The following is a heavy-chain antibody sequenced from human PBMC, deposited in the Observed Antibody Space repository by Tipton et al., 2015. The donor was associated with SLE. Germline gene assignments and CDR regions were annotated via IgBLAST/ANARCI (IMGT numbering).Heavy chain of an antibody. V-gene: IGHV4-59*04. Sequence: TLSLTCTVSGGSIGTDYWSWIRQPPGKGLEWIGYIYYSGSTCYNPSLKSRVTMSVDTSKNQFSLKLTSVTAADTAVYYCARTGGFCTSTSCYNWGQGTLVTVSS. J-gene: IGHJ4*02. CDR2: IYYSGST. CDR3: ARTGGFCTSTSCYN. D-gene: IGHD2-2*02. CDR1: GGSIGTDY.